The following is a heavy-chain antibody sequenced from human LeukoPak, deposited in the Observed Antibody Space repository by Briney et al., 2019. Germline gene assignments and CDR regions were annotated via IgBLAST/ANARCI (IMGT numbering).Heavy chain of an antibody. CDR2: IYWEDDK. D-gene: IGHD2-2*01. Sequence: SGPTLVNPTQTRTLTCTFAGFSLSTSGVGVGWIRQPPGMALEWLALIYWEDDKRYSPSLKSRLTITKDTSKNQVVLTMTNMDPVDTATYYCAHEGYCSSTSCPESATGLFDYWGQGTLVTVSS. CDR1: GFSLSTSGVG. V-gene: IGHV2-5*02. J-gene: IGHJ4*02. CDR3: AHEGYCSSTSCPESATGLFDY.